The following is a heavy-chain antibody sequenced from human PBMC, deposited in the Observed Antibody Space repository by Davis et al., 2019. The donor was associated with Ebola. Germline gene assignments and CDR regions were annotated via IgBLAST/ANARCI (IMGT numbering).Heavy chain of an antibody. CDR2: ISPNTGGT. CDR1: GYTFTGYY. V-gene: IGHV1-2*02. J-gene: IGHJ4*02. D-gene: IGHD1-1*01. Sequence: ASVKVSCKASGYTFTGYYMHWVRQAPGQGLEWMGWISPNTGGTIYAQKFQDRVTMTRDTSITTAYMELSRLRSGDTAVYYCARLGSSNWNDYWGQGTLVTVSS. CDR3: ARLGSSNWNDY.